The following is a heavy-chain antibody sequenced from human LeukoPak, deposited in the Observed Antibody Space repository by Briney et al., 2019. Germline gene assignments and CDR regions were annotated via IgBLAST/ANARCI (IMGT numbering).Heavy chain of an antibody. CDR2: ISSSGSTI. CDR3: ARVYGDYPDAFDI. D-gene: IGHD4-17*01. Sequence: GGSLRLSCAASGITFSDYYMSWIRQAPGKGLEWVSYISSSGSTIYYADSVKGRFTISRDNAKNSLYLQMNSLRAEDTAVYYCARVYGDYPDAFDIWGQGTMVTVSS. V-gene: IGHV3-11*01. CDR1: GITFSDYY. J-gene: IGHJ3*02.